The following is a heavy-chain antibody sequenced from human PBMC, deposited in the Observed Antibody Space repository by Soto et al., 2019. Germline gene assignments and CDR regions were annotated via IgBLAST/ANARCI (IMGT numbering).Heavy chain of an antibody. V-gene: IGHV4-31*02. J-gene: IGHJ4*02. CDR1: GGSISSGGYY. CDR2: IYYSGST. D-gene: IGHD6-19*01. CDR3: ARARQWPSYYFDY. Sequence: SETLSLTCTVSGGSISSGGYYWSWIRQHPGKGLEWIGYIYYSGSTYYNPSLKSRVTISVDTSKNQFSLKLSSVTAADTAVYYCARARQWPSYYFDYWGQGTLVTVSS.